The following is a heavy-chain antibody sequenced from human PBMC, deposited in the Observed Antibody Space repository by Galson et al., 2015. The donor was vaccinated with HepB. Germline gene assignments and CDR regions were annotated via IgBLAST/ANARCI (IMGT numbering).Heavy chain of an antibody. CDR3: ARGPNREWSFGVVIR. CDR1: GSTFTSYD. V-gene: IGHV1-8*01. D-gene: IGHD3-3*01. CDR2: MNPNSGNT. J-gene: IGHJ4*02. Sequence: SVTVSCKASGSTFTSYDINWVRQATGQGLEWMGWMNPNSGNTGYAQKFQGRVTMTRNTSISTAYMELSSLRSEDTAVYYCARGPNREWSFGVVIRWGQGTLVTVSS.